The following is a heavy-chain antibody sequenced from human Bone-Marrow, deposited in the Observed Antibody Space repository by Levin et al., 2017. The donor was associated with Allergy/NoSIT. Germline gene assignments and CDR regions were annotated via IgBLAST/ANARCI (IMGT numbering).Heavy chain of an antibody. D-gene: IGHD2-2*01. J-gene: IGHJ6*02. CDR1: GFTFSSYS. CDR2: ISSSSSYI. Sequence: GESLKISCAASGFTFSSYSMNWVRQAPGKGLEWVSSISSSSSYIYYADSVKGRFTISRDNAKNSLYLQMNSLRAEDTAVYYCARGYCSSTSCLMDVWGQGTTVTVSS. CDR3: ARGYCSSTSCLMDV. V-gene: IGHV3-21*01.